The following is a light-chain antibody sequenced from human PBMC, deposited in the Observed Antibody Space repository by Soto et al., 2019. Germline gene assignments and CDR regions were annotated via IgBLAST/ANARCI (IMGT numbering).Light chain of an antibody. Sequence: EIVLTQSPATLSLSPRDRATLSCRASQTVSNYLAWYQQKPGQAPRLPISGASNRATGIPARFSGSGSGTDFTLTISSLEPDDFAVYYCQQRSNWPLITFGQGTRL. CDR3: QQRSNWPLIT. CDR1: QTVSNY. V-gene: IGKV3-11*01. J-gene: IGKJ5*01. CDR2: GAS.